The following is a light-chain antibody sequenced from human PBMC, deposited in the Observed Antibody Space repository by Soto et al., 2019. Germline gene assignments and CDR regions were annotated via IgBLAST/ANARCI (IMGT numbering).Light chain of an antibody. CDR2: DVT. J-gene: IGLJ1*01. Sequence: QSVLTQPASVSGSPGQSITISCTGTSSDVGGYNYVSWYQHHPVKAPKLMIYDVTNRPSGVSNRFSGSKSGNTASLTISGLQAEDEVDYYCSSFTGSIYVFGIGTKVT. V-gene: IGLV2-14*03. CDR1: SSDVGGYNY. CDR3: SSFTGSIYV.